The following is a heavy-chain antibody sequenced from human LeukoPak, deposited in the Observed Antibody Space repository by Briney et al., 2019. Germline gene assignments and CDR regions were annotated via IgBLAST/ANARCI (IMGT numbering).Heavy chain of an antibody. CDR2: IKFTGTP. D-gene: IGHD3-3*01. CDR1: GGPISSSSYY. Sequence: PSETLSLTCTVSGGPISSSSYYWGWVRQPPGKGLEWIGSIKFTGTPNYNPSLRSRVTISVDTSKNQFSLKLSSVTAADTAVYYCASYDFWGGPMDAWGKGTTVTVSS. J-gene: IGHJ6*04. CDR3: ASYDFWGGPMDA. V-gene: IGHV4-39*01.